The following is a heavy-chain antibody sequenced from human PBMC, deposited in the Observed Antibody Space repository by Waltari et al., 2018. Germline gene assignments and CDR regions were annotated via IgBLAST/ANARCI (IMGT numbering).Heavy chain of an antibody. J-gene: IGHJ4*02. CDR3: ARGFYGSGSYYSIVPQIYYFDY. CDR1: GGSFSGYY. Sequence: QVQLQQWGAGLLKPSETLSLTCAVYGGSFSGYYWSWIRQPPGKGLEWIGEINHSGSTNYNPSLKSRVTISVDTSKNQFSLKLSSVTAADTAVYYCARGFYGSGSYYSIVPQIYYFDYWGQGTLVTVSS. V-gene: IGHV4-34*01. CDR2: INHSGST. D-gene: IGHD3-10*01.